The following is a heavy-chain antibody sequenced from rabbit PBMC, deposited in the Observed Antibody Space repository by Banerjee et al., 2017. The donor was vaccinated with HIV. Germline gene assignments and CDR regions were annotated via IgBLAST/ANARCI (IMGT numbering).Heavy chain of an antibody. CDR1: GIDFSGLDY. Sequence: QSLEESGGDLVKPGASLTLTCKASGIDFSGLDYMCWVRQAPGKGLELIACIYTTSGSTWYASWVNGRFTISRSTSLNTVDLRMTSLTAADTATYFCARDGLYGTTGYDLWGPGTLVT. J-gene: IGHJ4*01. CDR2: IYTTSGST. D-gene: IGHD1-1*01. CDR3: ARDGLYGTTGYDL. V-gene: IGHV1S43*01.